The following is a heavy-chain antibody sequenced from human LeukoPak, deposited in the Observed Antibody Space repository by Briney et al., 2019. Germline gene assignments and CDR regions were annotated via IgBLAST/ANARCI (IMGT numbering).Heavy chain of an antibody. CDR2: INWNGGST. J-gene: IGHJ4*02. Sequence: GGSLRLSCAASGFTFDDYGMSWVRQAPGKGLEWVSGINWNGGSTGYADSVKGRFTISRDNAKNSLYLQMNSLRAEDTAVYYCAKVPDTYGDSYFDYWGQGTLVTVSS. CDR3: AKVPDTYGDSYFDY. V-gene: IGHV3-20*04. D-gene: IGHD4-17*01. CDR1: GFTFDDYG.